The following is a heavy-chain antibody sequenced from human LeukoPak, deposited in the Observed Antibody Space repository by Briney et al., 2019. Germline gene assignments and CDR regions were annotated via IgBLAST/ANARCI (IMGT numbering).Heavy chain of an antibody. CDR3: ARHVLRFVEWLLYVDDAFDI. V-gene: IGHV4-39*01. J-gene: IGHJ3*02. CDR1: GASISSSSYY. CDR2: IYYGGST. D-gene: IGHD3-3*01. Sequence: SETLSLTCTVSGASISSSSYYWGWLRQPPGKGLEWIGSIYYGGSTYYNPSLKRRVTISVDTSKNQFSLKLSSVTAADTAVYYCARHVLRFVEWLLYVDDAFDIWGQGTMVTVSS.